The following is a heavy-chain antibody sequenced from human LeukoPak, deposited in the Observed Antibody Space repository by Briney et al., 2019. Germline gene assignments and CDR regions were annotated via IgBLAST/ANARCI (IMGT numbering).Heavy chain of an antibody. J-gene: IGHJ4*02. CDR3: ARAFYYYDSSGPHFDY. Sequence: SVKVSCKASGGTFSSYTISWVRQAPGQGLEWMGRIIPILGIANYAQKFQGRVTITADKSTSTAYMELSSLRSEDTAVYYCARAFYYYDSSGPHFDYWGQGTLVTVSS. CDR2: IIPILGIA. CDR1: GGTFSSYT. D-gene: IGHD3-22*01. V-gene: IGHV1-69*02.